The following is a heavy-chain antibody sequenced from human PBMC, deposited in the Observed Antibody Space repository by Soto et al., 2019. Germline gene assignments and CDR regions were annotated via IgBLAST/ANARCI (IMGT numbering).Heavy chain of an antibody. V-gene: IGHV4-59*01. CDR3: ARVGGYYDILTGYQYLGLIDY. CDR1: GGSISSYY. Sequence: ETLSLTCTVSGGSISSYYWSWIRQPPGKGLEWIGYIYYSGSTNYNPSLKSRVTISVDTSKNQFSLKLSSVTAADTAVYYCARVGGYYDILTGYQYLGLIDYWGQGTLVTVSS. D-gene: IGHD3-9*01. CDR2: IYYSGST. J-gene: IGHJ4*02.